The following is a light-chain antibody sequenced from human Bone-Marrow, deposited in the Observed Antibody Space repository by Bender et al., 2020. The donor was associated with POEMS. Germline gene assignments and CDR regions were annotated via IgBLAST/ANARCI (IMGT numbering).Light chain of an antibody. Sequence: QSVLTQPPSASGTPGQRVTISCSGGSSNIGAHAVNWYQHLPGTAPKLLIYSSHRRPSEVPDRFSGSRSGTSASLAISGLQSEDEADYYCAVWDDSLNGWVVGGESKLTVL. J-gene: IGLJ3*02. CDR1: SSNIGAHA. V-gene: IGLV1-44*01. CDR2: SSH. CDR3: AVWDDSLNGWV.